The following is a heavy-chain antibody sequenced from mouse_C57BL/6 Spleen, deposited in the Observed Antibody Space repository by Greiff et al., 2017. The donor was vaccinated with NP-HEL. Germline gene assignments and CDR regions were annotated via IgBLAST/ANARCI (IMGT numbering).Heavy chain of an antibody. D-gene: IGHD1-1*01. V-gene: IGHV1-61*01. Sequence: VQLQQPGAELVRPGSSVKLSCKASGYTFTSYWMDWVKQRPGQGLEWIGNIYPSDSETHYNQKFKDKATLTVDKSSSTAYMQLSSLTSEDSAVYYCALYYYGSSYPFDYWGQGTTLTVSS. J-gene: IGHJ2*01. CDR3: ALYYYGSSYPFDY. CDR1: GYTFTSYW. CDR2: IYPSDSET.